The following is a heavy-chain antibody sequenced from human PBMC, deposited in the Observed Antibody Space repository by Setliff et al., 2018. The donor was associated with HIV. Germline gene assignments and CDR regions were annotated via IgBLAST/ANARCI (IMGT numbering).Heavy chain of an antibody. J-gene: IGHJ6*02. D-gene: IGHD2-21*01. CDR2: IKSKTDGGTT. CDR1: GLTFSDVW. Sequence: GGSLRLSCAASGLTFSDVWMNWVRQAPGKGLEWVGRIKSKTDGGTTDYAAPVKGRFTISRDDSKNTLYLQMNSLKTEDTGVYFCATDDGPSYSMDIWGQGTTVTVSS. CDR3: ATDDGPSYSMDI. V-gene: IGHV3-15*01.